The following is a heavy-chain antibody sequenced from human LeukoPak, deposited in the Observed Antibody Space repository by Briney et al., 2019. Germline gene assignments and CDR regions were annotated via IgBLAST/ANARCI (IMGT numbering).Heavy chain of an antibody. Sequence: VGSLRLSCAASGFTFSSYWMHWVRQVPGKGPVWVSRINSDGSSTSYADSAKGRFTISRDNAKNTVYLQMNSPRVEDTAVYYCARAGYCSRTSCYQRFHYYYMDVWGKGTTVTVSS. CDR1: GFTFSSYW. CDR2: INSDGSST. CDR3: ARAGYCSRTSCYQRFHYYYMDV. V-gene: IGHV3-74*01. D-gene: IGHD2-2*01. J-gene: IGHJ6*03.